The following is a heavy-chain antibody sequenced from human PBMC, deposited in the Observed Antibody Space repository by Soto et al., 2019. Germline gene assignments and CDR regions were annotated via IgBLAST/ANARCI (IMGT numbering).Heavy chain of an antibody. Sequence: QLTLKESGPTLVKPTQTLTLTCTFSGFSLSTTAEGVGWIRQPPGKALEWLALIYWDDDERYSPSLKSRLTITKDTSKNQVVLTMTNVDPVDTATYYCAHGSCSSADCYPNPYLDYWGQGILVTVSS. CDR2: IYWDDDE. CDR3: AHGSCSSADCYPNPYLDY. CDR1: GFSLSTTAEG. J-gene: IGHJ4*02. D-gene: IGHD2-2*01. V-gene: IGHV2-5*02.